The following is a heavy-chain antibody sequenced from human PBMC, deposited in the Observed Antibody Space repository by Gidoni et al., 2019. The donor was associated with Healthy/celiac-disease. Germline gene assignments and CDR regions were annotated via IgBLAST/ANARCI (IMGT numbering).Heavy chain of an antibody. Sequence: QLQLQESGPGLVTPSETLSLTCTLSGGSIRSSSYFWGWLRPPPGKGLEWIGSIYYSGSTDYNPSRKGRVTRSVDTSKNQFSLKLSSVTAADAAVYYCARRGTTVTTNAFDIWGQGTMVTVSS. J-gene: IGHJ3*02. CDR2: IYYSGST. V-gene: IGHV4-39*01. CDR1: GGSIRSSSYF. CDR3: ARRGTTVTTNAFDI. D-gene: IGHD4-17*01.